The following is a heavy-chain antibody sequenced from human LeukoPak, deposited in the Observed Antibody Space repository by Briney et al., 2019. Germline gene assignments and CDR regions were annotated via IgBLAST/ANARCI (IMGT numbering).Heavy chain of an antibody. V-gene: IGHV4-39*07. Sequence: PSETLSLTCTVSGGSISSGSYYWSWIRQPPGKGLEWIGEINHSGSTNYNPSLKSRVTISVDTSKNQFSLKLSSVTAADTAVYYCARGKYFDWWDYWGQGTLVTVSS. CDR2: INHSGST. CDR1: GGSISSGSYY. D-gene: IGHD3-9*01. J-gene: IGHJ4*02. CDR3: ARGKYFDWWDY.